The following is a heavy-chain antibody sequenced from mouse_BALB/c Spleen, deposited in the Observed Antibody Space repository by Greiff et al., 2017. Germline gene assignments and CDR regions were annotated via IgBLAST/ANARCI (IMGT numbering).Heavy chain of an antibody. V-gene: IGHV5-12-1*01. J-gene: IGHJ4*01. Sequence: EVQRVESGGGLVKPGGSLKLSCAASGFAFSSYDMSWVRQTPEKRLEWVAYISSGGGSTYYPDTVKGRFTISRDNAKNTLYLQMSSLKSEDTAMYYCARSNAMDYWGQGTSVTVSS. CDR3: ARSNAMDY. CDR2: ISSGGGST. CDR1: GFAFSSYD.